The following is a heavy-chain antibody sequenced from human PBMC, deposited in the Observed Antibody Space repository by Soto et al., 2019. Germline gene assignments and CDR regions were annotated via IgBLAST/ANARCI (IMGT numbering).Heavy chain of an antibody. CDR1: GGSVSGYY. Sequence: SETLSLTCTVSGGSVSGYYWSGMRQPPGKGLEWMAYVHYTGSSNSNPSLESRVTMSVDTSKHQFSLKLSSVSAADTDVCYCARHSPEYTRSLDYWGKGTLVPASS. CDR2: VHYTGSS. D-gene: IGHD1-1*01. V-gene: IGHV4-59*08. J-gene: IGHJ4*02. CDR3: ARHSPEYTRSLDY.